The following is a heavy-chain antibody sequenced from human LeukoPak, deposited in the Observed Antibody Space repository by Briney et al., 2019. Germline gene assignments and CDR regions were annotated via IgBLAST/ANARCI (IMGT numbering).Heavy chain of an antibody. CDR2: ISGSGGST. V-gene: IGHV3-23*01. CDR3: AKGERGYCSSTNCMTIDY. D-gene: IGHD2-2*01. CDR1: GFTFSSYA. Sequence: GGSLRLSCAASGFTFSSYAMSWVRQAPGKGLEWVSAISGSGGSTYYADSVKGRFTISRDNSKNTLYLQMNSLRAEDTAVYYCAKGERGYCSSTNCMTIDYWGQGTLVTVSS. J-gene: IGHJ4*02.